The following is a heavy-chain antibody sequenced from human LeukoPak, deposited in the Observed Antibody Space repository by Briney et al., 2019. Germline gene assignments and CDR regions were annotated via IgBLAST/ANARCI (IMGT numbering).Heavy chain of an antibody. D-gene: IGHD3-10*01. CDR2: IYYSGSA. V-gene: IGHV4-61*01. Sequence: PSETLSLTCTVSGGSVSSGSYYWSWIRQPPGKGLEWIGYIYYSGSAKYNPSLKSRVTISVDTSKNQFSLKLTSVTAADTAVYYCARGLGDGGLSWFDPWGREPWSPSPQ. J-gene: IGHJ5*02. CDR3: ARGLGDGGLSWFDP. CDR1: GGSVSSGSYY.